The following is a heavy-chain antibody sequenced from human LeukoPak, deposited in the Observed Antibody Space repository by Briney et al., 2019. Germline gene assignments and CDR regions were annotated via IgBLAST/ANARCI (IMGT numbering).Heavy chain of an antibody. CDR2: IYYSGST. D-gene: IGHD3-16*01. J-gene: IGHJ4*02. V-gene: IGHV4-59*08. Sequence: SETLYLTCTVSGGSISSCYWSWIRQPPGKELEWIGYIYYSGSTNYNPSLKSRVTISVDTSKNQFSLKLSSVTAADTAVYYCARLTVVSMFDYWGQGTLVTVSS. CDR1: GGSISSCY. CDR3: ARLTVVSMFDY.